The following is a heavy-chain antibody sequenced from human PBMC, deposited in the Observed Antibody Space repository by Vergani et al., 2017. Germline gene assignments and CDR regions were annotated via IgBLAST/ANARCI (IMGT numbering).Heavy chain of an antibody. CDR1: GFTFSSYS. D-gene: IGHD2-21*02. J-gene: IGHJ3*02. V-gene: IGHV3-21*01. CDR2: ISSSSSTI. Sequence: EVQLVESGGGLVKPGGSLRLSCAASGFTFSSYSMNWVRQAPGKGLEWVSSISSSSSTIYYADSVKGRFTISRDNAKNSLYLQMNSLRAEDTAVYYCKNLAYCGGDCYRDIWGQGTMVTVSS. CDR3: KNLAYCGGDCYRDI.